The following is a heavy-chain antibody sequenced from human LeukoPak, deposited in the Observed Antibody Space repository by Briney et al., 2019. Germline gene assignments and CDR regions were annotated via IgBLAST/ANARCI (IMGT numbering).Heavy chain of an antibody. CDR3: ARHEGYSSSAEVY. CDR1: GYSFTSYW. Sequence: GESLKISCKGSGYSFTSYWISWVRQMLGKGLEWMGRIDPSDAYTNYSPSFQGHVTISSDKSIKTAYLQWSSLKASDTAMYYCARHEGYSSSAEVYWGQGTLVTVSS. J-gene: IGHJ4*02. D-gene: IGHD6-13*01. V-gene: IGHV5-10-1*01. CDR2: IDPSDAYT.